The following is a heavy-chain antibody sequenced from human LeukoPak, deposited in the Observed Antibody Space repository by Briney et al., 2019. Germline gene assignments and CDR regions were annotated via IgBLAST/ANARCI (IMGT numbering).Heavy chain of an antibody. CDR1: GFTFDDYA. V-gene: IGHV3-23*01. CDR2: ISGGGGST. D-gene: IGHD4-17*01. CDR3: AKGKIYGDYGD. J-gene: IGHJ4*02. Sequence: PGGSLRLSCAASGFTFDDYAMTWVRQAPGKGLEWVSAISGGGGSTYYADSVRGRFTISRDNSKKTLYLQMNSLRAEDTAEYYCAKGKIYGDYGDWGQGTLVTVSS.